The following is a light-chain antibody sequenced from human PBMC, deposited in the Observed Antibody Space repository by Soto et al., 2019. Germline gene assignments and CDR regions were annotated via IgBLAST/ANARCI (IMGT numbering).Light chain of an antibody. J-gene: IGLJ1*01. CDR2: DDN. Sequence: QSVLTQPPSVSAAPGQKVTISCSGSSSNIGGNSVSWYQQLPGTAPKLLIYDDNKRPSGIPDRFSGSKSGTSATLGITGFQTGDEAGYYCGSWDSSPSAYVFGTGTKVTVL. V-gene: IGLV1-51*01. CDR3: GSWDSSPSAYV. CDR1: SSNIGGNS.